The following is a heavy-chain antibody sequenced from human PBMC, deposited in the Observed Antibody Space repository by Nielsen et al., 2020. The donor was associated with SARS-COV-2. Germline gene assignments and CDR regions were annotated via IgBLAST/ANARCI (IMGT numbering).Heavy chain of an antibody. CDR3: ARRRVPAATLDY. CDR2: IYYSGSA. V-gene: IGHV4-30-4*01. D-gene: IGHD2-2*01. CDR1: GGSIESYEHY. Sequence: SETLSLTCSVSGGSIESYEHYWSWIRQSPGKGLEWIGYIYYSGSAYYNPSLKSRVTISVDTSKNQFSLKLSSVTAADTAVYYCARRRVPAATLDYWGQGTLVTVSS. J-gene: IGHJ4*02.